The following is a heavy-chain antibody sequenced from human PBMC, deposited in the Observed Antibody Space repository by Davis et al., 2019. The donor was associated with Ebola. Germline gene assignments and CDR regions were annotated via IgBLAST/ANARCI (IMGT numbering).Heavy chain of an antibody. V-gene: IGHV3-15*07. Sequence: GESLKISCAASGFTFSNAWMNWVRQAPGKGLEWVGRIKSKTDGGTTDYAAPVKGRFTISRDDSKNTAYLQMNSLRAEDTAVYYCAKRDVDTAMGYDYWGQGTLVTVSS. CDR1: GFTFSNAW. D-gene: IGHD5-18*01. CDR2: IKSKTDGGTT. CDR3: AKRDVDTAMGYDY. J-gene: IGHJ4*02.